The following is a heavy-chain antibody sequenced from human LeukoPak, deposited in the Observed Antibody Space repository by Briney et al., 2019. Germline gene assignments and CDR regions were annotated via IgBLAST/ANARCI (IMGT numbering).Heavy chain of an antibody. V-gene: IGHV4-34*01. J-gene: IGHJ5*02. CDR1: GGSFSGYY. D-gene: IGHD4-4*01. CDR2: INHSGST. Sequence: PSETLSLTCAVYGGSFSGYYWSWIRQPPGKGLEWIGEINHSGSTNYNPPLKSRVTISVDTSKNRFSLKLNSVTAADTAVYYCARDYNNYNWFDPWGQGTLVTVSS. CDR3: ARDYNNYNWFDP.